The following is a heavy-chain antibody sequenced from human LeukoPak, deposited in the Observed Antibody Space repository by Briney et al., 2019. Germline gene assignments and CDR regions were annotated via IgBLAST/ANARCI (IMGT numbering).Heavy chain of an antibody. D-gene: IGHD2-8*01. CDR1: GYSFTSYW. CDR3: ARGRGFCIMGVCKTYYYYGGV. J-gene: IGHJ6*03. CDR2: IYPGDSDT. V-gene: IGHV5-51*01. Sequence: GESLKISCKGSGYSFTSYWIGWVRQMPGKGLEWMGIIYPGDSDTRYSPSFQGQVTISADKSISTAYLQWSSLKASDTAIYYCARGRGFCIMGVCKTYYYYGGVGGKGTTVPVP.